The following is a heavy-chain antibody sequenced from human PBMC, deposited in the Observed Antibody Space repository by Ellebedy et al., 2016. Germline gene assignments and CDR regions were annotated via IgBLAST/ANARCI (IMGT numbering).Heavy chain of an antibody. V-gene: IGHV1-3*01. CDR1: GYTFTSYA. D-gene: IGHD3-22*01. CDR2: INAGNGNT. CDR3: ARDRYYDSSGYSLPYDAFDI. J-gene: IGHJ3*02. Sequence: ASVKVSCKASGYTFTSYAMHWVRQAPGQRLEWMGWINAGNGNTKYSQKFQGRVTITRDTSASTAYMELSSLRSEDTAVYYCARDRYYDSSGYSLPYDAFDIWGQGTMVTVSS.